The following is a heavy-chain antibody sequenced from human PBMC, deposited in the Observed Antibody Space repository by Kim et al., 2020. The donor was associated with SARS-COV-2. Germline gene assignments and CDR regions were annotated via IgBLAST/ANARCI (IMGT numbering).Heavy chain of an antibody. Sequence: GGSLRPSCAASGFTFTDYYMNWIRQAPGKGPEWVSYISSDSSFINYADSVKGRFTISRDNAENSLYLQMSSLRAEDTAVYYCSRGRDGNNFDYWGQGTLV. CDR3: SRGRDGNNFDY. V-gene: IGHV3-11*05. CDR2: ISSDSSFI. CDR1: GFTFTDYY. J-gene: IGHJ4*02.